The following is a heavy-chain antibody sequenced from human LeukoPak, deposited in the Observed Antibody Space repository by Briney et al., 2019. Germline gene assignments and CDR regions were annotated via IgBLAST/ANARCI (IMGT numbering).Heavy chain of an antibody. CDR1: GFTFSSYA. J-gene: IGHJ4*02. V-gene: IGHV3-23*03. D-gene: IGHD3-3*01. CDR2: LIYSGGTT. CDR3: ATGGRSGVALEQ. Sequence: QPGGSLRLSCAGSGFTFSSYAMSWVRQAPGKGLDWFSLIYSGGTTHYADSVMGRFTISRDNSKTTLFLQMNSLKAEDTAVYYCATGGRSGVALEQWGQGTLVTVSS.